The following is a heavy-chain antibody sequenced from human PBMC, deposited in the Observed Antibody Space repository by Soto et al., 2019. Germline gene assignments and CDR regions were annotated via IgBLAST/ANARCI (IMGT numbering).Heavy chain of an antibody. CDR1: GFSVSSNY. CDR2: MYSDGTT. Sequence: EVQLVESGGGLVQTGGSLRLSCAASGFSVSSNYMSWVRQAPGKGLEWVSIMYSDGTTFYADSVKGRFTISRHNSENTLYLQMNSLRTEDTAVYFCAREMSAPATSYYYHYMDVWGKGTTVTVSS. J-gene: IGHJ6*03. CDR3: AREMSAPATSYYYHYMDV. V-gene: IGHV3-53*04.